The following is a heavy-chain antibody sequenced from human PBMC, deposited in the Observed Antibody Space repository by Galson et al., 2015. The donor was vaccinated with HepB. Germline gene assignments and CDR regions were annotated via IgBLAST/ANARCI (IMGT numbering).Heavy chain of an antibody. D-gene: IGHD2-2*01. CDR3: ARGKYCRSTSCYVNWFDP. Sequence: SVKVSCKASGYTFINYGVTWVRQAPGQGLEWMGWISTHNGDTDYAQKFQGRVSMSTDKSTNTTYMELRSLTSDDTAVYYCARGKYCRSTSCYVNWFDPWGQGTLVTVSS. J-gene: IGHJ5*02. CDR1: GYTFINYG. CDR2: ISTHNGDT. V-gene: IGHV1-18*01.